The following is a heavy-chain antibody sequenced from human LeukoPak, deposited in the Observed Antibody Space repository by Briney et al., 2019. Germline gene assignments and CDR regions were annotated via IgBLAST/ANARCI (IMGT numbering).Heavy chain of an antibody. CDR2: ISDSGGGT. Sequence: GGSLRLSCAASGFTFSSYVMYWVRQPPGKGLEWVSGISDSGGGTYYADSVKGRFTISRDNSKNTLYLQMNSLRAEDTAVYYCAKLPGRAADYWGQGTLVTVSS. J-gene: IGHJ4*02. CDR3: AKLPGRAADY. V-gene: IGHV3-23*01. CDR1: GFTFSSYV.